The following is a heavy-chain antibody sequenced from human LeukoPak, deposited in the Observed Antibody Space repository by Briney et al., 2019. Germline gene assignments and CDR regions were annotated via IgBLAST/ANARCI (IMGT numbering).Heavy chain of an antibody. Sequence: SETLSLTCTGSGGSISSYYWSWIRQPAGKGLEWIGRIYTSGSTNYNPSLKSRVTMSVDTSKNQFSLKLSSVTAADTAVYYCARTPPINYYYGSGSYYQHWGQGTLVTVSS. D-gene: IGHD3-10*01. CDR2: IYTSGST. CDR1: GGSISSYY. J-gene: IGHJ1*01. CDR3: ARTPPINYYYGSGSYYQH. V-gene: IGHV4-4*07.